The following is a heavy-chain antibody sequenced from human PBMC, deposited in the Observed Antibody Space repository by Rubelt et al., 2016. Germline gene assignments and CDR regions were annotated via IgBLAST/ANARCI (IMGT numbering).Heavy chain of an antibody. J-gene: IGHJ4*02. V-gene: IGHV4-39*01. CDR2: INHSGST. D-gene: IGHD5-12*01. Sequence: QLQLQESGPGLVKPSETLSLTCTVSGGSISSSSYYWGWIRQPPGKGLEWIGEINHSGSTNYNPSLKGRVTSSVDTSKNQFSLKLSSVTAADTAVYYCARAGVDIVATRGWGQGTLVTVSS. CDR1: GGSISSSSYY. CDR3: ARAGVDIVATRG.